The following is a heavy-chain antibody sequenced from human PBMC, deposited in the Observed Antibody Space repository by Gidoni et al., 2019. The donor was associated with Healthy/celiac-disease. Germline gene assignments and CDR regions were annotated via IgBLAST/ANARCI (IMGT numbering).Heavy chain of an antibody. CDR2: IYWNDDK. J-gene: IGHJ4*02. Sequence: QITLKESGPTLVKPTQTLTLTCTFSGFSLSTSGVGVGWIRHPPGKALEWLALIYWNDDKRYSPSLKSRLTITKDTSKNQVVLTMTNMDPVDTATYYCAHSLGGTANTAMVWDYWGQGTLVTVSS. D-gene: IGHD5-18*01. CDR3: AHSLGGTANTAMVWDY. CDR1: GFSLSTSGVG. V-gene: IGHV2-5*01.